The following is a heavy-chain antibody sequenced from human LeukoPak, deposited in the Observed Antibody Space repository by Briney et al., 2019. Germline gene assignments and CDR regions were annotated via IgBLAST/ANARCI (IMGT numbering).Heavy chain of an antibody. CDR1: GFTFSSYW. J-gene: IGHJ4*02. CDR3: AKDRGY. V-gene: IGHV3-7*03. CDR2: IKQDGSEK. Sequence: GGSLRLSCATSGFTFSSYWMSWVRQAPGKGLEWVANIKQDGSEKYYVDSVKGRFTISRDNSKNTLYLQMNNLRAEDTAVYYCAKDRGYWGQGTLVTVSS.